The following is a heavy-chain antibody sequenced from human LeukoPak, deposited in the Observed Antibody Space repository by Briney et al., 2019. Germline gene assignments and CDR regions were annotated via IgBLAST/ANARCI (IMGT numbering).Heavy chain of an antibody. CDR2: IIPILGIA. Sequence: SVKVSCKASGGTFSSYAISWVRQAPGQGLEWMGRIIPILGIANYAQKFQGRVTITADKSTSAAYMELSSLRSEDTAVYYCARDRSPNWFDPWGQGTLVTVSS. CDR1: GGTFSSYA. V-gene: IGHV1-69*04. CDR3: ARDRSPNWFDP. J-gene: IGHJ5*02.